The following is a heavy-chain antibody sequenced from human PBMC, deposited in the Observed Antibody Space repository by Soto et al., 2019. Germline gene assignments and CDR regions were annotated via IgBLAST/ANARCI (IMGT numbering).Heavy chain of an antibody. CDR3: AREGLKLVGYYYYGMDV. J-gene: IGHJ6*04. V-gene: IGHV1-18*04. Sequence: ASVKVSCKASGYTFTSYGISWVRQAPGQGLEWMGWISAYNGNTNYAQKLQGRVTMTTDTSTSTAYMELRSLRSDETAVYYCAREGLKLVGYYYYGMDVWGNGTPVTVSS. CDR1: GYTFTSYG. CDR2: ISAYNGNT. D-gene: IGHD6-6*01.